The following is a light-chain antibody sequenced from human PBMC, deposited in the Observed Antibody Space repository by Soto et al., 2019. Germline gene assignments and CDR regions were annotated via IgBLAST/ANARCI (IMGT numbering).Light chain of an antibody. V-gene: IGKV3-20*01. CDR1: QTVSTY. J-gene: IGKJ1*01. Sequence: EIVLTQSPATLSLSPGERATLSCRASQTVSTYLAWFQQKPGQAPRLLIYGISSRATGIPDRFSGSGSGTDFTLTISRLEPEDFAVYYCQQYDRSPPWTFGQGTKVDIK. CDR3: QQYDRSPPWT. CDR2: GIS.